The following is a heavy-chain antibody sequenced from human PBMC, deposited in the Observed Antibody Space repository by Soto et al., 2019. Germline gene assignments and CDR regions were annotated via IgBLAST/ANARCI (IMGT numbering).Heavy chain of an antibody. CDR3: AARGWGGYGR. CDR2: IFHSGST. V-gene: IGHV4-4*02. CDR1: GGSITSDNW. Sequence: QVQLQESGPGLVKPSGTLSLTCAVSGGSITSDNWWSWVRQSPGKGLEWIGEIFHSGSTNYNPSLKSRVTISADKSKNQFSLRLNSVTAADTAIYYCAARGWGGYGRWGQGTLVTVSS. J-gene: IGHJ4*02. D-gene: IGHD3-3*01.